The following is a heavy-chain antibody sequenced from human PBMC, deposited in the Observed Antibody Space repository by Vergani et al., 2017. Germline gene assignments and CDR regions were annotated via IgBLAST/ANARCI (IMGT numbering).Heavy chain of an antibody. D-gene: IGHD2-21*01. CDR3: ARSYCGGDCYSPPFYYYYYYMDV. CDR2: IYYSGST. V-gene: IGHV4-39*07. CDR1: GGSISSSNYY. Sequence: QLQLQESGPGLVKPSETLSLTCTVSGGSISSSNYYWGGIRQPPGKGLEWIGTIYYSGSTNYNPSLKSRVTISVDTSKNQFSLKLSSVTAADTAVYYCARSYCGGDCYSPPFYYYYYYMDVWGKGTTVTVSS. J-gene: IGHJ6*03.